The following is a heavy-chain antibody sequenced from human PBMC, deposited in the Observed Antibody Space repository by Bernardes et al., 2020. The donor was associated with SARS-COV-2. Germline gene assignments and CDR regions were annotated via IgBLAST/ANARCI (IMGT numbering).Heavy chain of an antibody. V-gene: IGHV3-9*01. CDR3: AKDKHQWPSYVDV. CDR1: GFTFDDYA. Sequence: GGSLRLSCAASGFTFDDYAMHWVRQAPGKGLEWVSGISWNSGSIGYADSVKGRFTISRDNAKNSLYLQMNRLRAEDTALYYCAKDKHQWPSYVDVWGQGTTVTVSS. CDR2: ISWNSGSI. D-gene: IGHD3-16*01. J-gene: IGHJ6*02.